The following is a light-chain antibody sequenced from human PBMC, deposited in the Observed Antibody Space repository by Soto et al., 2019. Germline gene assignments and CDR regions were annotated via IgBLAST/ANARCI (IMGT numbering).Light chain of an antibody. CDR1: SSDVGSYNL. Sequence: QSVLAQPASVSGSPGQSITISCTGTSSDVGSYNLVSWYQQYPGKAPKLMIYEDSQWPSGVSNRFSGSKSGNAASLTISGLQAEDEADYYCCSYAGSRTYVFGTGTKLTVL. CDR3: CSYAGSRTYV. CDR2: EDS. J-gene: IGLJ1*01. V-gene: IGLV2-23*01.